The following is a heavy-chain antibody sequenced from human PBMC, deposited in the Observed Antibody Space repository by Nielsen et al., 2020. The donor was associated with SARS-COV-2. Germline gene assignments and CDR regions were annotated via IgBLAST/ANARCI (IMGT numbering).Heavy chain of an antibody. CDR1: GFSLRTSGVG. Sequence: SGPTLVKPTQTLTLTCTFSGFSLRTSGVGVGWIRQPPGKALEWLALIYWDDDKRYSPSLKSRLTITKDTSKNQVVLTMTNMDPVDTATYYCAHSSSIAARLAFDYWGQGTLVTVSS. D-gene: IGHD6-6*01. CDR2: IYWDDDK. J-gene: IGHJ4*02. V-gene: IGHV2-5*02. CDR3: AHSSSIAARLAFDY.